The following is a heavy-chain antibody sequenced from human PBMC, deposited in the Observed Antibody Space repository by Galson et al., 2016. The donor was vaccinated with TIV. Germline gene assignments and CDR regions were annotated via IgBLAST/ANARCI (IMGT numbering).Heavy chain of an antibody. Sequence: SVKVSCKASGNIFTRDYVHWVRQAPGQGLEWMGVIDPTYGGTTFAQKFQALVTMTRDTSTSTVYMEASSLKSDDTAVYYCIRDLGRLRDFWGQGTLVTVSS. CDR2: IDPTYGGT. CDR3: IRDLGRLRDF. D-gene: IGHD7-27*01. J-gene: IGHJ4*02. V-gene: IGHV1-46*03. CDR1: GNIFTRDY.